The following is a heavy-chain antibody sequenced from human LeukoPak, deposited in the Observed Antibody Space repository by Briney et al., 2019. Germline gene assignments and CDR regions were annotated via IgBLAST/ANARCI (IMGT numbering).Heavy chain of an antibody. CDR1: GFTFSSYG. CDR2: VLHDGSNK. Sequence: PGGSLRLSCAASGFTFSSYGMHWVRQAPGKGREWVAVVLHDGSNKYYADSVKGRFTISRDNSKNTLYLQMNSLRAEDTAVFYCARGSLGSSTSSDCCPLDYWGQGALVTVSS. V-gene: IGHV3-33*01. D-gene: IGHD2-21*01. J-gene: IGHJ4*02. CDR3: ARGSLGSSTSSDCCPLDY.